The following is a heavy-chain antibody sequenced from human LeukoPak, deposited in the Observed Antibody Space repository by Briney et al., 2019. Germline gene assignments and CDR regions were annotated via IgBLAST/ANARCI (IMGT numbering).Heavy chain of an antibody. V-gene: IGHV1-8*01. CDR3: ARGQRVSSSWYGWFDP. D-gene: IGHD6-13*01. Sequence: ASVKVSCKASGYTFTSYDINWVRQATGQGLEWMGWMNPNSGNTGYAQKSQGRVTMTRNTSISTAYMELSSLRSEDTAVYYCARGQRVSSSWYGWFDPWGQGTLVTVSS. CDR1: GYTFTSYD. J-gene: IGHJ5*02. CDR2: MNPNSGNT.